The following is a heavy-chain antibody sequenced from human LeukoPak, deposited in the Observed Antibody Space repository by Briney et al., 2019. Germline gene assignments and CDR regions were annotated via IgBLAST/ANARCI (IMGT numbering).Heavy chain of an antibody. Sequence: SQTLSLTCIVSGGSISSHYWSWIRQPPGPGLEWIGWISYSGSAHYNPSLNSRVTMSVDTSQNQFSLNLNSVTAADTAVYYCARHGLTPRGSYAEDYWGQGTLVTVSS. V-gene: IGHV4-59*08. J-gene: IGHJ4*02. CDR2: ISYSGSA. D-gene: IGHD1-26*01. CDR3: ARHGLTPRGSYAEDY. CDR1: GGSISSHY.